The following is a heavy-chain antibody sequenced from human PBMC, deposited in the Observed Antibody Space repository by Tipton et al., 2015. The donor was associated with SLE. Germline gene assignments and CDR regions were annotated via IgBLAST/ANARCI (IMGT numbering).Heavy chain of an antibody. CDR1: GGSISTYY. J-gene: IGHJ6*02. D-gene: IGHD5-12*01. Sequence: TLSLTCTVSGGSISTYYWNWIRQPPGKGLEWIGYIYPSGNTDYNPSLKIRGTISIDRSKNQFSLRLSSVTAADTAVYYCARSGLTRVDQGRMDVWGPGTTVTVSS. V-gene: IGHV4-4*09. CDR2: IYPSGNT. CDR3: ARSGLTRVDQGRMDV.